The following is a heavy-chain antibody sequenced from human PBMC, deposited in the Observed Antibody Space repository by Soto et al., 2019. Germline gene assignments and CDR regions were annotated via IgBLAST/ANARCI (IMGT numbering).Heavy chain of an antibody. D-gene: IGHD2-15*01. V-gene: IGHV3-33*01. CDR3: SRDRCRGVDGMDV. J-gene: IGHJ6*02. Sequence: QVQLVESGGGVVQPGRSLRLSCAASGFTFSSYGMHWVRQAPGKGLEWVAVIWYDGSNKYYAASVKGRFTISRDNSKTTLYLPMNSLRGEDTAVYYCSRDRCRGVDGMDVWRQETTVTFSS. CDR2: IWYDGSNK. CDR1: GFTFSSYG.